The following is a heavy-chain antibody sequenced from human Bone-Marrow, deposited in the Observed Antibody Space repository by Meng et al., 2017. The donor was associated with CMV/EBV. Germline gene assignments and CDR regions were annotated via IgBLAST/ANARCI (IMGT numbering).Heavy chain of an antibody. J-gene: IGHJ3*02. D-gene: IGHD1-26*01. Sequence: ELLSFICILFGGSISSYYWSYIRQPPGKGLEWIGYIYNSGRTNYNPSLKSRVTISVDTYKNQFSLKLTSVTTADTAVYFCAREGGATYFPSGTFDIWGQGTMVTVSS. V-gene: IGHV4-59*01. CDR1: GGSISSYY. CDR2: IYNSGRT. CDR3: AREGGATYFPSGTFDI.